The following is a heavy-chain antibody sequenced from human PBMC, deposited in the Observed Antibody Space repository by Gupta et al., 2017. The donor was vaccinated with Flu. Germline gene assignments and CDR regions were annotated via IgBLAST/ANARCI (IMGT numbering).Heavy chain of an antibody. CDR3: AKDRSRGTLFYFYGMDV. J-gene: IGHJ6*02. CDR2: ISHDGSNK. D-gene: IGHD3-16*02. Sequence: QVQVVQSGGGVVQPGKSLGVPCSVSGFTFSTYGVHWVRQDPGKGLEWVAVISHDGSNKYYADSVKGRFTISRDISNKMLYLRMNSLRPEDTAVYYCAKDRSRGTLFYFYGMDVWGQGTTVTVS. CDR1: GFTFSTYG. V-gene: IGHV3-30*18.